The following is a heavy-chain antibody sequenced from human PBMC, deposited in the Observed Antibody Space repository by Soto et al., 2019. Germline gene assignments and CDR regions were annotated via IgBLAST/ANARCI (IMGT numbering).Heavy chain of an antibody. Sequence: ASVKVSCKASGYTFTGYYMHWVRQAPGQGLEWMGWINPNSGGTNYAQKFQGRVTMTRDTSISTAYMELSRLRSYDTAVYYCARDRGDFWSGYYHDAFDIWGQGTMVTVSS. CDR1: GYTFTGYY. CDR2: INPNSGGT. D-gene: IGHD3-3*01. V-gene: IGHV1-2*02. CDR3: ARDRGDFWSGYYHDAFDI. J-gene: IGHJ3*02.